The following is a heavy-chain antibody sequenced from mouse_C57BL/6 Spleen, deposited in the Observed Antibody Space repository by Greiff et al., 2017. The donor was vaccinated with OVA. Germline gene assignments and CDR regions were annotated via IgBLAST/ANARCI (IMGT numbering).Heavy chain of an antibody. CDR1: GYTFTSYW. V-gene: IGHV1-61*01. Sequence: VQLKQPGAELVRPGSSVKLSCKASGYTFTSYWMDWVKQRPGQGLEWIGNIYPSDSETHYNQKFKDKATLTVDKSSSTAYMRLSSLTSEDSAVYYCAKGGYYGSSYRFAYWGQGTLVTVSA. D-gene: IGHD1-1*01. CDR3: AKGGYYGSSYRFAY. J-gene: IGHJ3*01. CDR2: IYPSDSET.